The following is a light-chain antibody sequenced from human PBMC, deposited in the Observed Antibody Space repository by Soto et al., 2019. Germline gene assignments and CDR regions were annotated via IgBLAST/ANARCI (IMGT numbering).Light chain of an antibody. CDR1: QTVSYSPDSKNY. Sequence: DIVMTQSPDSLAVSLGERATLNCKSSQTVSYSPDSKNYLAWYQQKAGQPQKLLISWASTRESGVPDRFAGSESWTDFTLTISTLQADDVAVDYCQQYYTIPLTFGPGTKVHV. CDR2: WAS. V-gene: IGKV4-1*01. J-gene: IGKJ3*01. CDR3: QQYYTIPLT.